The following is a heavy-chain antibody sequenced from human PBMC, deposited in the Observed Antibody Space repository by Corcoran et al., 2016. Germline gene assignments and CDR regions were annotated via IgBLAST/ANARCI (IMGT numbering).Heavy chain of an antibody. CDR3: ASGAEPYYYDSSGYYGVY. CDR1: GGTFSSYA. J-gene: IGHJ4*02. Sequence: QVQLVQSGAEVKKPGSSVKVSCKASGGTFSSYAISWVRQAPGQGLEWMGGIIPIFGTANYAQKFQGRVTITADESTSTAYMELSSLRSEDTAVYYCASGAEPYYYDSSGYYGVYWGQGTLVTVSS. D-gene: IGHD3-22*01. CDR2: IIPIFGTA. V-gene: IGHV1-69*01.